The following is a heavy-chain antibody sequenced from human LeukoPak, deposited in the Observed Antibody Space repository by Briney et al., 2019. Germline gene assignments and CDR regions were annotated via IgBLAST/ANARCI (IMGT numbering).Heavy chain of an antibody. CDR2: ISSSGSTI. V-gene: IGHV3-11*01. D-gene: IGHD3-22*01. CDR3: ARSPYDSSGPSHFDY. J-gene: IGHJ4*02. CDR1: GFTFSDYY. Sequence: GGSLRLSCAASGFTFSDYYMSWIRQAPGKGLEWVSYISSSGSTIYYADSVKGRFTISRDNAKNSLYLQMNSLRAEDTAVYYCARSPYDSSGPSHFDYWGQGTLVTASS.